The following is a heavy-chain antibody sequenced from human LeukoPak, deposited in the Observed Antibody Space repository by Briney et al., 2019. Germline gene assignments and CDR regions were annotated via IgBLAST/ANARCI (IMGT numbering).Heavy chain of an antibody. CDR3: ARDDDYYDSSGYYIGAFDI. CDR1: GFTFSDYY. V-gene: IGHV3-11*04. Sequence: GGSLRLSCAASGFTFSDYYMSWIRQAPGKGLEWVSHISSTGTSTYYADSVKGRFTISRDNAKNSLYLQMNSLRAEDTAVYYCARDDDYYDSSGYYIGAFDIWGQGTMVTVSS. CDR2: ISSTGTST. D-gene: IGHD3-22*01. J-gene: IGHJ3*02.